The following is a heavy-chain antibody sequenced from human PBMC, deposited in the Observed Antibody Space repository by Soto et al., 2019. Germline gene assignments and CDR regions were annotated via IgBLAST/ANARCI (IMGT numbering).Heavy chain of an antibody. D-gene: IGHD2-2*01. CDR2: IYYSGST. Sequence: PAETLSVTWTVSGGSISSSSYYWGWIRQPPGKGLEWIGSIYYSGSTYYNPSLKSRVTISVDTSKNQFSLKLSSVTAADTAVYYCARQGFLDVVPAAIRGFWFDPWGQGTLVTVSS. J-gene: IGHJ5*02. V-gene: IGHV4-39*01. CDR3: ARQGFLDVVPAAIRGFWFDP. CDR1: GGSISSSSYY.